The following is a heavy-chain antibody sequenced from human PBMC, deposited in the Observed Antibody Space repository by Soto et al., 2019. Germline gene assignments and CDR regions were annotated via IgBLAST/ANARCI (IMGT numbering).Heavy chain of an antibody. D-gene: IGHD2-15*01. CDR1: GGSFSGYY. CDR2: INHSGST. CDR3: ARHTPAISISDH. V-gene: IGHV4-34*01. J-gene: IGHJ4*02. Sequence: SETLSLTCAVYGGSFSGYYWSWIRQPPGRGLEWIGEINHSGSTNYNPSLKSRVTISVDTSKNQFSLKLSSVTAADTAVYYCARHTPAISISDHWGQGTLVTVSS.